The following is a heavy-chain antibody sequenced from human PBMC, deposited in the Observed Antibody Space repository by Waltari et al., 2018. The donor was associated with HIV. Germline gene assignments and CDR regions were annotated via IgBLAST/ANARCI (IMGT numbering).Heavy chain of an antibody. CDR1: GYTFTGSA. V-gene: IGHV1-2*06. D-gene: IGHD4-17*01. CDR2: INPNSGGT. CDR3: ARVTTVTGDSYFYYGMDV. J-gene: IGHJ6*02. Sequence: QVQLVQSGAEVRKPGASVKVSCKASGYTFTGSALHLVRQAPGQGLEWMGRINPNSGGTNYAQKFQARVTMTRDTSIGAAYMELSSLRPNDTAVYYCARVTTVTGDSYFYYGMDVWGQGTTVTVSS.